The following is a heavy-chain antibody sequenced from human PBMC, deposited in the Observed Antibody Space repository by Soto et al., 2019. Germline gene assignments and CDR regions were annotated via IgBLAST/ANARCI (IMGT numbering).Heavy chain of an antibody. D-gene: IGHD3-3*01. CDR2: FSSSSSTI. V-gene: IGHV3-48*02. Sequence: EVQLVESGGGLVQPGGSLRLSCAASGFTFSSYSMNWVRQAPGKGLEWVSYFSSSSSTIYYADSVKGQFTISRDNAKNSLYLQRNSLRDEDTAVYYCARGPKVTIFGVVIIPQGWFDPWGQGTLVTVSS. CDR1: GFTFSSYS. CDR3: ARGPKVTIFGVVIIPQGWFDP. J-gene: IGHJ5*02.